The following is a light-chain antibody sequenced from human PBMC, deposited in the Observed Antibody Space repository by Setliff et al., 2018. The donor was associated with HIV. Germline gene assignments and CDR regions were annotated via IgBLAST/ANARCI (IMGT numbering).Light chain of an antibody. V-gene: IGLV2-14*01. CDR1: SSDVGAYKF. CDR2: EVS. J-gene: IGLJ3*02. CDR3: FSYTTSKILV. Sequence: QSALTQPASVSGSPGQSITISCTGTSSDVGAYKFVSWYQHHPGKAPKFIIYEVSNRPLGVSNRFSGSKSGSTASLTISGLQADDEADYYCFSYTTSKILVFGGGTKVTVL.